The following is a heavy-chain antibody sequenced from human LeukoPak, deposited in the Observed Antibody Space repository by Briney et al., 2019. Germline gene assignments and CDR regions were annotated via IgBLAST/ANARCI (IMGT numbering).Heavy chain of an antibody. J-gene: IGHJ4*02. V-gene: IGHV4-4*07. D-gene: IGHD3-9*01. CDR2: IYTSGST. CDR3: ARSYYDILTGYYPFDY. CDR1: GGSITPYY. Sequence: SETLSLTCTVSGGSITPYYWSWIRQPAGKGLEWIGRIYTSGSTNYNPSLKSRVTISVDTSKNQFSLKLSSVTAADTAVYYCARSYYDILTGYYPFDYWGQGTLVTVSS.